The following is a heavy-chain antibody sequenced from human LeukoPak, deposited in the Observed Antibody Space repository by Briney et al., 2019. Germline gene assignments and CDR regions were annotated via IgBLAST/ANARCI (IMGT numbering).Heavy chain of an antibody. D-gene: IGHD5-12*01. CDR2: ISYSGST. V-gene: IGHV4-59*01. CDR3: ARGQRGFPY. J-gene: IGHJ4*02. CDR1: GGSISGYY. Sequence: SETLSLTCAVSGGSISGYYWSWVRQPPGKGLEWIGYISYSGSTDYNPSLKSRVTISIDTSRNQFSLKLRSVTAADTAVYYCARGQRGFPYWGQGTLVTVSS.